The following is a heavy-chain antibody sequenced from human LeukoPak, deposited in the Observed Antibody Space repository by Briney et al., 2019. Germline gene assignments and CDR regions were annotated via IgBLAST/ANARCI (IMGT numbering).Heavy chain of an antibody. Sequence: SETLSLTCTVSGGSISSYYWIWIRQPPGKGLEWIGYIYYSGSTNYNPSLKSRVTISVDTSKNQFSLKLSSVTAADTAVYYCARQVGAEQWLAPMDVWGQGTTVTVSS. D-gene: IGHD6-19*01. V-gene: IGHV4-59*08. J-gene: IGHJ6*02. CDR2: IYYSGST. CDR3: ARQVGAEQWLAPMDV. CDR1: GGSISSYY.